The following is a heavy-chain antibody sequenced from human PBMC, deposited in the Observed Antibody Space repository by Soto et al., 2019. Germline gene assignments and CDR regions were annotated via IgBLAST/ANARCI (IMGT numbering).Heavy chain of an antibody. D-gene: IGHD3-22*01. V-gene: IGHV1-69*12. CDR3: ASDGNYYVSSGSFDY. J-gene: IGHJ4*02. CDR1: GGTFSSYA. Sequence: QVQLVQSGAEVKKPVSSVKVSCKASGGTFSSYAISWVRQAAGQGLEWMGGSIPIFGTANYAQKFQGRVTLTADESTSTAYIELSSVRSEPTAVYYCASDGNYYVSSGSFDYWGQGTLVTVSS. CDR2: SIPIFGTA.